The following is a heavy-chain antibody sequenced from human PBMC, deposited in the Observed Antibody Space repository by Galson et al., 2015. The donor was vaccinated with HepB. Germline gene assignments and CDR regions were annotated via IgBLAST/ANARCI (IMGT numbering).Heavy chain of an antibody. V-gene: IGHV3-30-3*01. Sequence: SLRLSCAASGFTFSSYAMHWVRQAPGKGLERVAVISYDGSIKYYADSVKGRFTISRDSSRNTRYLQMNSLRTEDTAVDYCARDSITHSYYYYYYMDVWGKGTTVTVSS. CDR1: GFTFSSYA. J-gene: IGHJ6*03. CDR2: ISYDGSIK. CDR3: ARDSITHSYYYYYYMDV. D-gene: IGHD3-3*02.